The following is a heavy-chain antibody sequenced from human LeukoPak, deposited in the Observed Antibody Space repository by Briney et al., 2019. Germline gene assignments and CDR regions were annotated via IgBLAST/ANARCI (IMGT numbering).Heavy chain of an antibody. CDR3: ARIGVLLWFGESNAFDI. V-gene: IGHV3-21*01. CDR1: GFTFSSYS. Sequence: GGSLRLSCAASGFTFSSYSMNWVRQAPGKGLEWVSSISSSSSYIYYADSVKGRFTISRDNAKNSLYLQMNSLRAEDTAVYYCARIGVLLWFGESNAFDIWGQGTMVTVSS. D-gene: IGHD3-10*01. J-gene: IGHJ3*02. CDR2: ISSSSSYI.